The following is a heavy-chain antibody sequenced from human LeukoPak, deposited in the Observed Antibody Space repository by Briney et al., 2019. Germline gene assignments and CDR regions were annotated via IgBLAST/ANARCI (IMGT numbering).Heavy chain of an antibody. CDR3: AREWSYGDFDY. CDR1: GYSISSGYY. J-gene: IGHJ4*02. CDR2: IYHSGST. Sequence: SETLSLTCTVSGYSISSGYYWGWIRQPPGKGLEWIGNIYHSGSTYYNPSLKSRVTLSVDTSKNQFSLKLSSVTAADTAVYYCAREWSYGDFDYWGQGTLVTVSS. V-gene: IGHV4-38-2*02. D-gene: IGHD5-18*01.